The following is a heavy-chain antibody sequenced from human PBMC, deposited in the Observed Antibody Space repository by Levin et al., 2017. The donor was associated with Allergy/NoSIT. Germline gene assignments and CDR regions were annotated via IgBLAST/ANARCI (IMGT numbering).Heavy chain of an antibody. D-gene: IGHD6-19*01. Sequence: GSLRLSCTVSGASISSYHWNWLRQPPGKELEWIGCLYYSGSTKYNPSLKSRVTISVDATKNQSSLKLSSVTAADTAVYYCARDQGSSGWYGWIDSWGQGTLVTVSS. V-gene: IGHV4-59*01. CDR1: GASISSYH. J-gene: IGHJ5*01. CDR3: ARDQGSSGWYGWIDS. CDR2: LYYSGST.